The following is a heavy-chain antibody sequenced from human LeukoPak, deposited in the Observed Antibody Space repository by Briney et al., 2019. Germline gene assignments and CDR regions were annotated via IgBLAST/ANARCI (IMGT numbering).Heavy chain of an antibody. J-gene: IGHJ4*02. CDR3: ARQGGSSWLFYFDL. CDR2: VSYGGVT. V-gene: IGHV4-59*08. D-gene: IGHD6-13*01. Sequence: SETLSLTCTVSGASLRSYYWSWVRRPPGKELEWIGYVSYGGVTNYNPSLKSRVTISIDTSKSQFSLKLSSVTAADTAVYYCARQGGSSWLFYFDLWGQGSLVTVSS. CDR1: GASLRSYY.